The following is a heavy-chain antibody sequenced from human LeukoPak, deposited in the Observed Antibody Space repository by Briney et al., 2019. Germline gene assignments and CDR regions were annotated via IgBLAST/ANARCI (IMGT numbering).Heavy chain of an antibody. CDR1: GGSISSSSYY. CDR3: ARVGYSSGMGYLDY. J-gene: IGHJ4*02. CDR2: IYYSENT. D-gene: IGHD6-19*01. V-gene: IGHV4-39*01. Sequence: PSETLSLTCTVSGGSISSSSYYWGWIRQPPGKGLEWIGSIYYSENTYYNPSLKSRVTISVDTSKNQFSLKLSSVTAADTAVYYCARVGYSSGMGYLDYWGQGTLVTVSS.